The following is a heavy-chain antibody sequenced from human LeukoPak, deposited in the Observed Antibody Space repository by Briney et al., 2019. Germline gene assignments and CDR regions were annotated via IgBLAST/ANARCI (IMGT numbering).Heavy chain of an antibody. CDR2: INPNSGGT. J-gene: IGHJ4*02. CDR1: GYTFTDYY. V-gene: IGHV1-2*02. Sequence: ASVKVSCKASGYTFTDYYIHWVRQAPGQGLEWMSWINPNSGGTYYAQNFHDRITLTRDTSISTAYMELSRLRSDDTAIYYCARANALYCSSTSCLFDYWGQGTLVTVSS. CDR3: ARANALYCSSTSCLFDY. D-gene: IGHD2-2*01.